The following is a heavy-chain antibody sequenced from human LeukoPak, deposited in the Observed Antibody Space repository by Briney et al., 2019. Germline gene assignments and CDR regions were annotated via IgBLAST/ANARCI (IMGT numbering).Heavy chain of an antibody. Sequence: ASVKVSCKASGYTFTGYYMHWVRQAPGQGLEWMGWINPRTGDTNKAQKFQGRVTMTRDTFISTAYMELRGLQSDDTAVYYCATGVITPGFDYWGQGTLVTVPS. V-gene: IGHV1-2*02. CDR2: INPRTGDT. CDR1: GYTFTGYY. D-gene: IGHD4-23*01. J-gene: IGHJ4*02. CDR3: ATGVITPGFDY.